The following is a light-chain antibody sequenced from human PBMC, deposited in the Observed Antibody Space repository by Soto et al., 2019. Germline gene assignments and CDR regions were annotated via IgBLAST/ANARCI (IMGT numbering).Light chain of an antibody. CDR1: SSNIGSNT. V-gene: IGLV1-44*01. Sequence: QSVLTQAPSASGTPGQRVTISCSGSSSNIGSNTVSWYQQVPGTAPKLLIYSNDLRPSGVPDRFSGSKSGTSASLAIGGLQSEDEADYYCAAWDDSLNGWVFGGGTKLTVL. J-gene: IGLJ3*02. CDR2: SND. CDR3: AAWDDSLNGWV.